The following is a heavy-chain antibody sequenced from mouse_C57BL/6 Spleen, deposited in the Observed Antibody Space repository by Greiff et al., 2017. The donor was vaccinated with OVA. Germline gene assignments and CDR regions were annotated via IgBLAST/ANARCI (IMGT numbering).Heavy chain of an antibody. V-gene: IGHV1-52*01. CDR3: ARTWDGGFAY. CDR1: GYTFTSYW. CDR2: IDPSDSET. J-gene: IGHJ3*01. D-gene: IGHD2-3*01. Sequence: QVQLQQPGAELVRPGSSVKLSCMASGYTFTSYWMHWVKQRPIQGLEWIGNIDPSDSETHYNQKFKDKATLTVDKSSSTAYMQLSSLTSEDSAVYYCARTWDGGFAYWGQGTLVTVSA.